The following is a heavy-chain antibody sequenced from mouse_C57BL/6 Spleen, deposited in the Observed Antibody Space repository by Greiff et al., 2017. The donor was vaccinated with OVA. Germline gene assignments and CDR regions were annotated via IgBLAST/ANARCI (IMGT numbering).Heavy chain of an antibody. V-gene: IGHV1-59*01. CDR2: IDPSDSYT. CDR1: GYTFTSYW. J-gene: IGHJ2*01. Sequence: QVQLQQPGAELVRPGTSVKLSCKASGYTFTSYWMHWVKQRPGQGLEWIGVIDPSDSYTNYNQKFKGKATLTVDTSSSTAYMQLSSLTSEDSAVYYCARRGYDAYFDYWGQGTTLTVSS. CDR3: ARRGYDAYFDY. D-gene: IGHD2-2*01.